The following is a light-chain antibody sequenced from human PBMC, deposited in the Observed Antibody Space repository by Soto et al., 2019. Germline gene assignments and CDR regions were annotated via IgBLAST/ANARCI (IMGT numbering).Light chain of an antibody. Sequence: EIFLTQSRSTLSLSPVERAILSCTASQSVSTFLAWFQQKPGQPPRLLIYNASNRTTGIPARFSGSGSGTDFTLTISSLEPEDFAVYYCQQRGDWPPITFGQGTRLEN. CDR2: NAS. CDR3: QQRGDWPPIT. CDR1: QSVSTF. J-gene: IGKJ5*01. V-gene: IGKV3-11*01.